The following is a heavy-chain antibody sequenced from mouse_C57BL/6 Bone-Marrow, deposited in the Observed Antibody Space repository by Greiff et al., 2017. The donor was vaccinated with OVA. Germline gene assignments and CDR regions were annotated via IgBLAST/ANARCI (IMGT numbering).Heavy chain of an antibody. D-gene: IGHD1-1*01. Sequence: QVQLQQSGAELARPGASVKLSCKASGYTFTSYGISWVKQRTGQGLEWIGEIYPRSGNTYYNEKFKGKATLTADKSSSTAYMELRSLTSEDSAVYFCARNPLITTVVGGDYWGQGTTRTVSS. V-gene: IGHV1-81*01. J-gene: IGHJ2*01. CDR2: IYPRSGNT. CDR1: GYTFTSYG. CDR3: ARNPLITTVVGGDY.